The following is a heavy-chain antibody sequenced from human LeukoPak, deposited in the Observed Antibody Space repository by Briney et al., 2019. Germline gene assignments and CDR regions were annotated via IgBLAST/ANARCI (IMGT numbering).Heavy chain of an antibody. Sequence: GASVKVSCKASGYTFTTYFMHRVRQAPGQGLEWVGIVNPSGGGTTYAQKFQGRVNMTRDTSTSTVYMELNSLRSEDTAVYYCAREVNSFDYWGQGTQVSVSS. V-gene: IGHV1-46*01. J-gene: IGHJ4*02. CDR3: AREVNSFDY. D-gene: IGHD1/OR15-1a*01. CDR1: GYTFTTYF. CDR2: VNPSGGGT.